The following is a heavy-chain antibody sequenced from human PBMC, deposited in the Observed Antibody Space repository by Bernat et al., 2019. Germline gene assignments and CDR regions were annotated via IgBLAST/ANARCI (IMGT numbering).Heavy chain of an antibody. CDR2: IYYSGST. J-gene: IGHJ3*02. Sequence: QLQLQESGPGLVKPSETLSLTYTVSGGSISSSSYYWGWIRQPPGKGLEWIGSIYYSGSTYYNPSLKSRVTISVDTSKNQFSLKLSSVTAADTAVYYCARNFYCGGDCYAPFAFDIWGQGTMVTVSS. CDR3: ARNFYCGGDCYAPFAFDI. CDR1: GGSISSSSYY. D-gene: IGHD2-21*02. V-gene: IGHV4-39*01.